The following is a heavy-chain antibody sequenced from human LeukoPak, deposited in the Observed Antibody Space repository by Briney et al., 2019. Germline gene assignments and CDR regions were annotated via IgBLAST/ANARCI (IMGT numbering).Heavy chain of an antibody. CDR1: GGTFSSYA. J-gene: IGHJ4*02. Sequence: GSSVKVSCKASGGTFSSYAISWVRQVPGQGLEWMGGIIPIFGTANYAQKFQGRVTITADESTSTAYMELSSLRSEDTAVYYCARVRCSGGSCYHDYWGQGTLVTVSS. D-gene: IGHD2-15*01. CDR2: IIPIFGTA. V-gene: IGHV1-69*01. CDR3: ARVRCSGGSCYHDY.